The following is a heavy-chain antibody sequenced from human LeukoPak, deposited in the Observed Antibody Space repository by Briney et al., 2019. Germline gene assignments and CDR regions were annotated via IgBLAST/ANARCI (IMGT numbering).Heavy chain of an antibody. J-gene: IGHJ4*02. D-gene: IGHD1-1*01. CDR2: INTNTGIP. CDR1: GYTFTTHA. Sequence: ASVKVSCKASGYTFTTHAMNWVRQAPGQGLEWMGWINTNTGIPTYAQGFTGRFVFSLDTSVSTAYLQISGLKAEDTAVYYCVRENDDQESPLDYWGQGTLVTVSS. V-gene: IGHV7-4-1*02. CDR3: VRENDDQESPLDY.